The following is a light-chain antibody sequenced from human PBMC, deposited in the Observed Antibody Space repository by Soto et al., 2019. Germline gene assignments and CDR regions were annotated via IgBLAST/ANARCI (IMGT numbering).Light chain of an antibody. CDR3: QQANTFPWT. CDR2: AAS. CDR1: QDISTR. Sequence: IQLNLSPFSVSANVRDRVAMTGRASQDISTRVAWYQQKPGTAPKLLIYAASTLLSGVPSRFSGSGSGADFSLTVSSLQPEDLATYFCQQANTFPWTFGQGTKVDI. V-gene: IGKV1-12*01. J-gene: IGKJ1*01.